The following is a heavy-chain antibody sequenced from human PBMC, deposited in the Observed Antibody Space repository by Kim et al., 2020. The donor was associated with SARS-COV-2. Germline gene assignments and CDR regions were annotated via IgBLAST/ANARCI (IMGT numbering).Heavy chain of an antibody. V-gene: IGHV4-39*01. J-gene: IGHJ4*02. D-gene: IGHD6-6*01. Sequence: ADCDPSLKSRVTISVDTSKNQFSQKLSSVTAADTAVYYCAIGGQLDAYYWGQGTLVTVSS. CDR3: AIGGQLDAYY. CDR2: A.